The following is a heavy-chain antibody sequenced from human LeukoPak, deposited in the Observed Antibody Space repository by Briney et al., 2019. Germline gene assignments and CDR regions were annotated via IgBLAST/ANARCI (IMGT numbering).Heavy chain of an antibody. CDR3: ATDARGPVQLTPDY. CDR1: GYTFTSYA. Sequence: GASVEVSCKASGYTFTSYAMNWVRQAPGQGVEWMGWINTNTGDPTYAQGFTGRFVFSLDTSVSTAYLEISSLKAADTAVYYCATDARGPVQLTPDYWGQGTLVTVSS. J-gene: IGHJ4*02. D-gene: IGHD2-2*01. V-gene: IGHV7-4-1*02. CDR2: INTNTGDP.